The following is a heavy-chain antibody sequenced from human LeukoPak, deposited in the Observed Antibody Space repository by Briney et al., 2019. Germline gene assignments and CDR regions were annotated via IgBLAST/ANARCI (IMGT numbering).Heavy chain of an antibody. CDR1: GGTFSSYA. J-gene: IGHJ3*02. V-gene: IGHV1-69*05. CDR2: IIPIFGTA. CDR3: ARGLGDPSIAARVAAFDI. Sequence: SVKVSCKASGGTFSSYAISWVRQAPGQGLEWMGGIIPIFGTANYAQKFQGRVTITTDESTSTAYMELSSLRSEDTAVYYCARGLGDPSIAARVAAFDIWGQGTMVTVSS. D-gene: IGHD6-6*01.